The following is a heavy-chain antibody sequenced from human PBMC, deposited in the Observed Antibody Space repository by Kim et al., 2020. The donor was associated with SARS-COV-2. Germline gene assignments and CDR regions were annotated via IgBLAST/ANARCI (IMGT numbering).Heavy chain of an antibody. J-gene: IGHJ6*02. D-gene: IGHD3-10*01. CDR2: IIPIFGTA. CDR3: ARIFGSGSYYHNGMDV. CDR1: GGTFSSYA. V-gene: IGHV1-69*13. Sequence: SVKVSCKASGGTFSSYAISWVRQAPGQGLEWMGGIIPIFGTANYAQKFQGRVTITADESTSTAYMELSSLRSEDTAVYYCARIFGSGSYYHNGMDVWGQGTTVTVSS.